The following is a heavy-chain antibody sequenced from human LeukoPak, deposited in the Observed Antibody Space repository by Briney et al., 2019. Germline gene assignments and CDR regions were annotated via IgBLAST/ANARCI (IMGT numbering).Heavy chain of an antibody. D-gene: IGHD3-22*01. V-gene: IGHV1-2*06. CDR3: ARSESYYDSSGSWFDP. CDR2: INPNSGGT. J-gene: IGHJ5*02. CDR1: GYTFTGYY. Sequence: ASVKVSCKASGYTFTGYYMHWVRQAPGQGLEWMGRINPNSGGTNYAQKFQGRVTMTRDTSISTAYMELRRLRSDDTAVYYCARSESYYDSSGSWFDPWGQGTLVTVSS.